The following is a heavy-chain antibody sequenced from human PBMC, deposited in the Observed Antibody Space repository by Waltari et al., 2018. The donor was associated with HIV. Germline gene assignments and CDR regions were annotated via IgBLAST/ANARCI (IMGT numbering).Heavy chain of an antibody. CDR1: GYTFTSYA. CDR3: ASSKSVDDFWSGYLDGMDV. CDR2: INAGNGNT. J-gene: IGHJ6*02. D-gene: IGHD3-3*01. Sequence: QVQLVQSGAEVKKPGASVKVSCKASGYTFTSYAMHWVRQAPGQRLEWMGWINAGNGNTKYSQKFQGRVTITRDTSASTAYMELSSLRSEDTAVYYCASSKSVDDFWSGYLDGMDVWGQGTTVTVSS. V-gene: IGHV1-3*01.